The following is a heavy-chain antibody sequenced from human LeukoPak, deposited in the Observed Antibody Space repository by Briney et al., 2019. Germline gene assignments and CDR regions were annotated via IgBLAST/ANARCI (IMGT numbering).Heavy chain of an antibody. V-gene: IGHV3-21*01. J-gene: IGHJ6*02. CDR1: GFTFSSYS. CDR3: ARAKIYAYGMDV. Sequence: PGGSLRLSCAASGFTFSSYSMNWVRQAPGKGLEWVSSISSSSSYIYYADSVKGRFTISRDNAKNSLYLQMNSLRAEDTPVYYCARAKIYAYGMDVWGQGTTVTVSS. D-gene: IGHD5/OR15-5a*01. CDR2: ISSSSSYI.